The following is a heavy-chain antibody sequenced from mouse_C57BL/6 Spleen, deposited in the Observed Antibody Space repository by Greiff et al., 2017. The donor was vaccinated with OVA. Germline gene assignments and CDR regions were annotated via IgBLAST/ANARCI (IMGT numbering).Heavy chain of an antibody. Sequence: QVQLQQSGAELVKPGASVKLSSKASGYTFTSYWMHWVKQRPGQGLEWIGMIHPNSGSTNYNEKFKSKATLTVDKSSSTAYMQLSSLTSEDSAVYYCARSYDGYYSYYFDYWGQGTTLTVSS. CDR2: IHPNSGST. CDR3: ARSYDGYYSYYFDY. J-gene: IGHJ2*01. CDR1: GYTFTSYW. V-gene: IGHV1-64*01. D-gene: IGHD2-3*01.